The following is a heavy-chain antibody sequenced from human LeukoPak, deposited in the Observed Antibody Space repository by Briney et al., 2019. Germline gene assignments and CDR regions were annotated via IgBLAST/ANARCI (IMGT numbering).Heavy chain of an antibody. D-gene: IGHD2-15*01. CDR2: INPNSGGT. J-gene: IGHJ4*02. CDR1: GYTFTGYY. Sequence: ASVKVSCKASGYTFTGYYMHWVRQAPGHGLERMGWINPNSGGTNYAQKFQGRVTMTRDTSISTAYMELSRLRSDDTAVYYCASIYLGYCSGGSCPFIDYWGQGTLVTVSS. V-gene: IGHV1-2*02. CDR3: ASIYLGYCSGGSCPFIDY.